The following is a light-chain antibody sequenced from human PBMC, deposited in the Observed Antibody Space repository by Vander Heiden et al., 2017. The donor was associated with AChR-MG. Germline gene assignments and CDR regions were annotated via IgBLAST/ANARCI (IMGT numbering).Light chain of an antibody. CDR2: EVS. Sequence: QSALTQPASVSGSPGQSIPISCTGSSKLMIYEVSKRPSGVSNRFSGSKSGNTASLTISGLQAEDEADYYCCSYAGSSTWVFGGGTKLTVL. V-gene: IGLV2-23*02. CDR1: S. CDR3: CSYAGSSTWV. J-gene: IGLJ3*02.